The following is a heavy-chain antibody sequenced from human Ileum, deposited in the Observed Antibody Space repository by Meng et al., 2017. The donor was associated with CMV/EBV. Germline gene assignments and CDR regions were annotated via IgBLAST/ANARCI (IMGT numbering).Heavy chain of an antibody. Sequence: QVEPVKCGTEGEEPGASVKVSCKASGSTFTGYYMHWVRQAPGQGLEWMGWINPNSGGTNYAQKFRGRVTMTRDTSVTTAYMELSSLISDDTAVYYCARDLGSSGWYYNPDYWGQGTLVTVSS. CDR3: ARDLGSSGWYYNPDY. CDR2: INPNSGGT. CDR1: GSTFTGYY. D-gene: IGHD6-19*01. V-gene: IGHV1-2*02. J-gene: IGHJ4*02.